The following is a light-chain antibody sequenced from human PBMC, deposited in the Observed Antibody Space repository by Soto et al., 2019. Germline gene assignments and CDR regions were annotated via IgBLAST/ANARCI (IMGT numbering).Light chain of an antibody. Sequence: EIVMTQSPATLSVSPGERATLSCRASQSLTSNLAWYQQKPGQPPRLLIYGASSRATGIPARFSGSGSGTEFTLTISSLQSVDFAVYYCQQYNNWPRTFGQGTKVEI. CDR2: GAS. CDR1: QSLTSN. V-gene: IGKV3-15*01. J-gene: IGKJ1*01. CDR3: QQYNNWPRT.